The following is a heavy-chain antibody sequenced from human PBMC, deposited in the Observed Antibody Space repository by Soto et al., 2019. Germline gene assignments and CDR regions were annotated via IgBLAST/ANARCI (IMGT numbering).Heavy chain of an antibody. Sequence: GASVKVSCKASGYTFTSYGISWVRQAPGQGLEWMGWISAYNGNTNYAQKLQGRVTMTTDTSTSTAYMELRSLRSDDTAVYYCARVSGSGSYFTIGYWGQGTLVTVSS. CDR2: ISAYNGNT. D-gene: IGHD3-10*01. CDR1: GYTFTSYG. CDR3: ARVSGSGSYFTIGY. V-gene: IGHV1-18*01. J-gene: IGHJ4*02.